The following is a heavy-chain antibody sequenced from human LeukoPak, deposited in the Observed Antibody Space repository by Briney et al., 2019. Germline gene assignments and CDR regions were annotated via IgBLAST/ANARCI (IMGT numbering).Heavy chain of an antibody. D-gene: IGHD1-26*01. Sequence: GGSLRLSCAASGFTFDDYGMSWVRQAPGTGLEWVAVIYSGGRTYYADSVKGRFTISRDNSKNTLYLQMNSLRAEDTAVYYCARGNSGSSYVEYYYGMDVWGQGTTVTVSS. CDR3: ARGNSGSSYVEYYYGMDV. CDR2: IYSGGRT. V-gene: IGHV3-53*01. J-gene: IGHJ6*02. CDR1: GFTFDDYG.